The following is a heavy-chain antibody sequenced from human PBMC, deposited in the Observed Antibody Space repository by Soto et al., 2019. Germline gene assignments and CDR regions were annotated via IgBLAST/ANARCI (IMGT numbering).Heavy chain of an antibody. CDR1: GGSISSGDYY. CDR2: IYYSGST. D-gene: IGHD3-10*01. J-gene: IGHJ4*02. CDR3: ARVSVRGVSFDY. Sequence: SETLSLTCTVSGGSISSGDYYWSWIRQPPGKGLEWIGYIYYSGSTYYNPSLKSRVTISVDTSKNQFSLKLSSVTAADTAVYYCARVSVRGVSFDYWGQGTLVTVSS. V-gene: IGHV4-30-4*01.